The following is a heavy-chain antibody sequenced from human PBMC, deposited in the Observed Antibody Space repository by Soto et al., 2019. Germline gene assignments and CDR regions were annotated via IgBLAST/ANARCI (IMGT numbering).Heavy chain of an antibody. CDR3: ASYRFLEWLTFDY. CDR2: IYYSGST. J-gene: IGHJ4*02. D-gene: IGHD3-3*01. CDR1: GGSISSSSYY. Sequence: PSETLSLTCTVSGGSISSSSYYWVWIRHPPGKGLEWIGSIYYSGSTYYNPSLKSRVTISVDTSKNQFSLKLSSVTAADTAVYYCASYRFLEWLTFDYWGQGTLVTVSS. V-gene: IGHV4-39*01.